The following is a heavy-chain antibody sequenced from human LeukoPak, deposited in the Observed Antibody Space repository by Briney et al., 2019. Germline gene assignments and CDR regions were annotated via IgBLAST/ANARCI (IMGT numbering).Heavy chain of an antibody. CDR2: IYHSGST. CDR1: AYSISSAYY. V-gene: IGHV4-38-2*02. D-gene: IGHD6-13*01. CDR3: ARGYSSSWYLNWFDP. Sequence: SETLSLTCTVSAYSISSAYYWGWIRQPPGQGLEWIGSIYHSGSTYYNPSLKSQVTISVDTSKNQFSLKLTSVTAADTAVYYCARGYSSSWYLNWFDPWGQGTLVTVSS. J-gene: IGHJ5*02.